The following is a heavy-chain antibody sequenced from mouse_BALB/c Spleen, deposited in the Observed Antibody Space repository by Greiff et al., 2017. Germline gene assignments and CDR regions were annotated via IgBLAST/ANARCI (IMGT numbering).Heavy chain of an antibody. CDR1: GYSFTSYW. V-gene: IGHV1-5*01. D-gene: IGHD3-2*01. Sequence: EVQLQESGTVLARPGASVKMSCKASGYSFTSYWMHWVKQRPGQGLEWIGAIYPGNSDTSYNQKFKGKAKLTAVTSASTAYMELSSLTNEDSAVYYCTRSGDSSGRRAMDYWGQGTSVTVSS. CDR3: TRSGDSSGRRAMDY. CDR2: IYPGNSDT. J-gene: IGHJ4*01.